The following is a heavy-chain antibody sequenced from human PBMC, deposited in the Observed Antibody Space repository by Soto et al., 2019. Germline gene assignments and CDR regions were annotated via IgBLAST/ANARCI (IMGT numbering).Heavy chain of an antibody. J-gene: IGHJ6*02. CDR3: ATYYDFWSGYYTGLHYGMDV. V-gene: IGHV4-39*01. D-gene: IGHD3-3*01. CDR2: IYYSGST. CDR1: GGSISSSSYY. Sequence: SETLSLTCTVSGGSISSSSYYWGWIRQPPGKGLEWIGSIYYSGSTYYNPSLKSRVTISVDTSKNQFSLKLSSVTAADTAVYYCATYYDFWSGYYTGLHYGMDVWGQGTTVTVS.